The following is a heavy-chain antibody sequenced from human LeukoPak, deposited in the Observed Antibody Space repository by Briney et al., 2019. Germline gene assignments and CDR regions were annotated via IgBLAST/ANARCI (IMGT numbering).Heavy chain of an antibody. D-gene: IGHD6-19*01. Sequence: PGGSLRLSCAASGFTLSGNSMHWVRQAPGKGLVWVSTSNVDGNTFYAYSVKGRFTISRDNAKNTVYLQMNSLRAEDTAVYYCTGSGGNSCWGQGTMVTVSS. CDR3: TGSGGNSC. CDR2: SNVDGNT. CDR1: GFTLSGNS. J-gene: IGHJ3*01. V-gene: IGHV3-74*01.